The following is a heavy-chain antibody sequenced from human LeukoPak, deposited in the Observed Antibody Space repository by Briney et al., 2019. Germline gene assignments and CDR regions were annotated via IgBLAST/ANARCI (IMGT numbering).Heavy chain of an antibody. CDR1: GGSISSSSYY. Sequence: PSETLSLTCTVSGGSISSSSYYWGWTRQPPGKGLEWIGSIYYSGSTYYNPSLKSRVTISVDTSKNQFSLKLSSVTAADTAVYYCARHSDYGDYEIDYWGQGTLVTVSS. V-gene: IGHV4-39*01. CDR2: IYYSGST. J-gene: IGHJ4*02. CDR3: ARHSDYGDYEIDY. D-gene: IGHD4-17*01.